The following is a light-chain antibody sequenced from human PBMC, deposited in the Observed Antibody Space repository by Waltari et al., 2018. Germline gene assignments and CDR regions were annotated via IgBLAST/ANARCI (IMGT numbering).Light chain of an antibody. CDR3: QHYRSLPVT. V-gene: IGKV3-20*01. CDR2: GAS. J-gene: IGKJ1*01. CDR1: QSVSRT. Sequence: EIVLTQSPGTLSLSPGESVTLSCRASQSVSRTLAWYQQKPGQAPRLLIYGASIRATGIPDRCSGSGSETDFSLTISRLEPEYFAVYYCQHYRSLPVTFGQGTKVEIK.